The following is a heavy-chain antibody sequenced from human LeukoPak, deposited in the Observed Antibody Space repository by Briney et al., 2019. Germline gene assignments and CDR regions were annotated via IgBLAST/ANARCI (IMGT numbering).Heavy chain of an antibody. CDR1: GGSLSGYY. Sequence: PSETLSLTCAVYGGSLSGYYWSWIRQPPGKGLEWIGEINHSGSTNYNPSLKSRVTISVDTSKNPFSLKLSSVTAADTAVYYCARGPTEYYDFWSGYSADYWGQGTLVTVSS. CDR2: INHSGST. V-gene: IGHV4-34*01. D-gene: IGHD3-3*01. CDR3: ARGPTEYYDFWSGYSADY. J-gene: IGHJ4*02.